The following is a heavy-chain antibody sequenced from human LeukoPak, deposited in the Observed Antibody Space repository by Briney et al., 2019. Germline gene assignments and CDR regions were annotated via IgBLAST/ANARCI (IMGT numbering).Heavy chain of an antibody. CDR3: ARDQDPGAFDI. Sequence: GASVKVSCKTSGYTFTSCYMHWVRQAPGQGLEWMGMINPSAGSTRYAQKFQGRVTMTTDTSTSTVYMELSSLRSEDTAVYYCARDQDPGAFDIWGQGTMVTVSS. CDR2: INPSAGST. J-gene: IGHJ3*02. CDR1: GYTFTSCY. V-gene: IGHV1-46*01.